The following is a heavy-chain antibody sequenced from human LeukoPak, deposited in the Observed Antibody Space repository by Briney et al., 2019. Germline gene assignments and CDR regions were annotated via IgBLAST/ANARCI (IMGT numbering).Heavy chain of an antibody. CDR3: ARDRGGSYDPYFDY. D-gene: IGHD1-26*01. CDR2: INSDGSST. Sequence: PGGSLRLSCAASGFTFRSYWMHWVRQAPGKGLVWVSRINSDGSSTSYADSVKGRFTISRDNAKNTLYLQMNSLRAEDTAVYYCARDRGGSYDPYFDYWGQGTLGTVSS. V-gene: IGHV3-74*01. J-gene: IGHJ4*02. CDR1: GFTFRSYW.